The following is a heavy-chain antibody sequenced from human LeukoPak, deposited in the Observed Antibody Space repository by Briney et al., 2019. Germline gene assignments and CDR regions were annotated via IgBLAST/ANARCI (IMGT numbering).Heavy chain of an antibody. CDR2: INLKNGGT. CDR3: ARDRAHWPTPYDY. Sequence: APVKVSCKASGHTFTAYHMHWVRQAPGQGLEWMGWINLKNGGTQYIQKFQGRVTMTRDTSINTAYMELSRLTSDDTGLYYCARDRAHWPTPYDYWGQGTLVTVS. V-gene: IGHV1-2*02. D-gene: IGHD1-1*01. J-gene: IGHJ4*02. CDR1: GHTFTAYH.